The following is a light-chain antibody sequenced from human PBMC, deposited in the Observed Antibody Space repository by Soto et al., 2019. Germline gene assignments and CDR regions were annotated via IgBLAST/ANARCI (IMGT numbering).Light chain of an antibody. Sequence: QSALTQPASLSGSPGQSITISCTGTSSDIGAYDYVSWFQQHPGKAPKLMISEVNNRPSGVSNRFSGSKSGNTAYLTISGLQVEDEAEYYCSSYAHGSIYVFGTGTKVTVL. V-gene: IGLV2-14*01. CDR1: SSDIGAYDY. CDR2: EVN. J-gene: IGLJ1*01. CDR3: SSYAHGSIYV.